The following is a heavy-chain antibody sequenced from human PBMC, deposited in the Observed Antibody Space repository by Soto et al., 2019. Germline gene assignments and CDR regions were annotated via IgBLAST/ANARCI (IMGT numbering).Heavy chain of an antibody. CDR2: INPAGGAT. CDR1: GYTFTSYY. Sequence: QVQLVQSGPEVRQPGASVKISCKASGYTFTSYYLHWVRQTPGQGPEWMGRINPAGGATNYAQKFQARVTMTADTSTNTCHMELGSLKSEDTAVYYCARDNLYGNRGPYYVDYWGQGTQVSVSS. V-gene: IGHV1-46*01. J-gene: IGHJ4*02. D-gene: IGHD3-10*01. CDR3: ARDNLYGNRGPYYVDY.